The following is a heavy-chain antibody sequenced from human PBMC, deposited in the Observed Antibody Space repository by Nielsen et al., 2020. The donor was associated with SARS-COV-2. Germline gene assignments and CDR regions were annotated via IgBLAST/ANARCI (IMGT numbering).Heavy chain of an antibody. CDR3: ARERYFDWLGNWFDP. CDR1: GGSISSGSYY. D-gene: IGHD3-9*01. CDR2: IYTSGST. J-gene: IGHJ5*02. V-gene: IGHV4-61*02. Sequence: SCTVSGGSISSGSYYWSWLRQPAGKGLEWIGRIYTSGSTNYNPSLKSRVTISVDTSKNQFSLKLSSVTAADTAVYYCARERYFDWLGNWFDPWGQGTLVTVSS.